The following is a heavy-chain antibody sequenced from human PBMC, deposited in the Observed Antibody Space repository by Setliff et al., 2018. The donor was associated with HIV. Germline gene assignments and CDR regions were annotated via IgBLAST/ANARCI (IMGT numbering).Heavy chain of an antibody. Sequence: GGSLRLSCAASGFTFSNYWMDWVRQAPGKGLEWVATIKQDGSEIYYMDSVKGRFTISRDNARTSLFLEMRSLRDEDTAVYLCARMGRMDVWGKGTTVTVSS. J-gene: IGHJ6*03. V-gene: IGHV3-7*03. CDR1: GFTFSNYW. CDR2: IKQDGSEI. CDR3: ARMGRMDV. D-gene: IGHD3-16*01.